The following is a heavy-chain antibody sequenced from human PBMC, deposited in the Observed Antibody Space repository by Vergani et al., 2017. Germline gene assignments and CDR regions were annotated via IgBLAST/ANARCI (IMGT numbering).Heavy chain of an antibody. J-gene: IGHJ4*02. Sequence: VHLVESGGGVVQPGRSVRLSCAASGFTFSACPMTWVRQAPGKGLEWVSAISARYPSTYYADSVKGRFTISRDNSKNMLYLQMNSLRAEDTAVYYCARLSYDTTPYLQGGYDCWGQGTLVSVSS. D-gene: IGHD3-22*01. CDR2: ISARYPST. CDR1: GFTFSACP. V-gene: IGHV3-23*04. CDR3: ARLSYDTTPYLQGGYDC.